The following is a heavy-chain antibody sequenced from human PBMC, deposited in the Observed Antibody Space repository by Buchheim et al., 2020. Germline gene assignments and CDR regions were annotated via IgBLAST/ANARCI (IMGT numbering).Heavy chain of an antibody. CDR2: INGDGSTT. D-gene: IGHD3-10*01. V-gene: IGHV3-74*01. CDR1: GFTFSSYW. CDR3: ARVITMVRGSYGMDV. J-gene: IGHJ6*02. Sequence: EVQLVESGGGLVQPGGSLRLSCAASGFTFSSYWMHWVRQPPGKGLVWVSRINGDGSTTSYADSVKGRFTISRDSAKNTLYLQMNSLRAEDTAVYYCARVITMVRGSYGMDVWGQGTT.